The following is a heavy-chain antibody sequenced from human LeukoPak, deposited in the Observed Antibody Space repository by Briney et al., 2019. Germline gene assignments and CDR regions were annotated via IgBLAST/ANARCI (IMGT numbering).Heavy chain of an antibody. CDR2: LYSAGST. D-gene: IGHD1-26*01. V-gene: IGHV3-53*01. Sequence: GGSLRLSCRASGFPFSSFTMNWVRQAPGKGLEWVSVLYSAGSTFYVDSVKGRFTISRDNSKNMLFLQMNSLRVEDTAIYYCAGSPWDGIRGVGLDYLDYWGRGTLVTVSS. CDR3: AGSPWDGIRGVGLDYLDY. CDR1: GFPFSSFT. J-gene: IGHJ4*02.